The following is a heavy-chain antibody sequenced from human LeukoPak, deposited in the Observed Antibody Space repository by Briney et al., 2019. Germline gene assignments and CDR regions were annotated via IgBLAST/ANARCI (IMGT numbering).Heavy chain of an antibody. Sequence: SETLSLTCSVSGGSISGYYWTWIRQPPGKGLEWIGYIYDGRGTNYNPSLKSRVTISMDTSKNQFSLKLNSVTVADTAVYYCAGERFLDAGGMDVWGQGTTVTVSS. CDR2: IYDGRGT. J-gene: IGHJ6*02. D-gene: IGHD3-3*01. V-gene: IGHV4-59*01. CDR1: GGSISGYY. CDR3: AGERFLDAGGMDV.